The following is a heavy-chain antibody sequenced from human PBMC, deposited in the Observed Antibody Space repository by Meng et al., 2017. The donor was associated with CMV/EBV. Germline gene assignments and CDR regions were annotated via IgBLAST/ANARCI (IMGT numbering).Heavy chain of an antibody. CDR3: ARDDLPKTVYYGSGSRHASIDY. CDR1: GFTFSSYG. Sequence: GESLKISCAASGFTFSSYGMHWVRQAPGKGLEWVAVIWYDGSNKYYADSVKGRFTISRDNAKNSLYLQMNSLRAEDTAVYYCARDDLPKTVYYGSGSRHASIDYWGQGTLVTVSS. CDR2: IWYDGSNK. V-gene: IGHV3-33*01. J-gene: IGHJ4*02. D-gene: IGHD3-10*01.